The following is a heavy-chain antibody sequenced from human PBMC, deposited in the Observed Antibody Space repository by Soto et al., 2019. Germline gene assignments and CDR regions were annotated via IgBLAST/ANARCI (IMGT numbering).Heavy chain of an antibody. CDR3: AHSPPTPEKYSSGWVDY. CDR2: IYWDDDK. J-gene: IGHJ4*02. Sequence: SGPTLVNPTQTLTLTCTFSGFSLSTSGVGVGWIRQPPGKALEWLALIYWDDDKRYSPSPKSRLTITKDTSKNQVVLTMTNMDPVDTATYYCAHSPPTPEKYSSGWVDYWGQGTLVTVSS. D-gene: IGHD6-19*01. CDR1: GFSLSTSGVG. V-gene: IGHV2-5*02.